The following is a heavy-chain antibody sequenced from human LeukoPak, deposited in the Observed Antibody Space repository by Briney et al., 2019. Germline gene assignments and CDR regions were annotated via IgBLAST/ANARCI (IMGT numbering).Heavy chain of an antibody. V-gene: IGHV1-18*01. J-gene: IGHJ5*02. CDR3: ARGRRCSSTSCYRLDLFTRGFDP. D-gene: IGHD2-2*01. Sequence: ASVKVSCKASGYTFTSYGISWVRQAPGQGLEWMGWISAYNGNTNYAQKLQGRVTMTTDTSTSTAYMELSSLRSEDTAVYYCARGRRCSSTSCYRLDLFTRGFDPWGQGTLVTVSS. CDR2: ISAYNGNT. CDR1: GYTFTSYG.